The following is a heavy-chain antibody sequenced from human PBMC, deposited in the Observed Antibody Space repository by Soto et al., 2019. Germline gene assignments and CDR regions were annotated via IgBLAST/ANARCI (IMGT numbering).Heavy chain of an antibody. CDR1: GGSISSYY. V-gene: IGHV4-59*01. CDR3: SIDLMVRGVRDYYYMDV. J-gene: IGHJ6*03. CDR2: IYYSGST. D-gene: IGHD3-10*01. Sequence: SETLSLTCTVSGGSISSYYWSWIRQPPGKGLEWIGYIYYSGSTNYNPSLKSRVTISVDTSKNQFSLKLSSVTAADTAVYYCSIDLMVRGVRDYYYMDVWGKGTTVTVSS.